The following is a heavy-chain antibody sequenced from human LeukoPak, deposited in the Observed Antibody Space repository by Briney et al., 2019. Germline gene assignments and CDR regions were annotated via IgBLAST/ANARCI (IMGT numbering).Heavy chain of an antibody. CDR1: GITLSNYG. J-gene: IGHJ4*02. CDR2: ISGSGGST. CDR3: AKRGVVIRVILVGFHKEAYYFDS. V-gene: IGHV3-23*01. D-gene: IGHD3-10*01. Sequence: PGGSLRLSCAVSGITLSNYGMSWVRQAPRKGLEWVAGISGSGGSTYYADSVKGRFAISRDNPKNTLYLQMNSLRAEDTAVYFCAKRGVVIRVILVGFHKEAYYFDSWGQGALVTVSS.